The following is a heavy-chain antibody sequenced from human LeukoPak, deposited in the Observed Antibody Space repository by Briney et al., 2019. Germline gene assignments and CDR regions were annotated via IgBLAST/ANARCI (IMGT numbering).Heavy chain of an antibody. CDR1: GGSISSSSYY. D-gene: IGHD4-11*01. CDR2: INHSGST. J-gene: IGHJ1*01. Sequence: SETLSLTCTVSGGSISSSSYYWSWIRQPPGQGLEWIGEINHSGSTNYNPSLKSRVTISVDTSKNQFSLKLSSVTAADTAVYYCARGHRAVTQYFQHWGQGTLVTVSS. CDR3: ARGHRAVTQYFQH. V-gene: IGHV4-39*07.